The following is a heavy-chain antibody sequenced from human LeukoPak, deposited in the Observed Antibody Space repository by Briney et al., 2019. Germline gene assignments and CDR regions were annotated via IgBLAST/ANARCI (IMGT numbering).Heavy chain of an antibody. Sequence: GGSLRLSCVASGFTFSNYRMQWVRQVPGKGLAWVSRLNGDGTNIIYADSVKGRFTISRDNAENTLYLQMNSLRAEDTALYYCARSQSGVFDVWGQGTMVTVSS. CDR3: ARSQSGVFDV. J-gene: IGHJ3*01. D-gene: IGHD2-8*01. CDR1: GFTFSNYR. V-gene: IGHV3-74*01. CDR2: LNGDGTNI.